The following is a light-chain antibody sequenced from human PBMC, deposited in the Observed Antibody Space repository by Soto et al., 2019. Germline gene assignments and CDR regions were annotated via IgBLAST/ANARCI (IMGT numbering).Light chain of an antibody. CDR3: LQHNSYPRT. J-gene: IGKJ1*01. CDR2: VTS. Sequence: DIQMTRSPSSLSTSVGDRVTITCRASQDIRDELAWYQQKPGKAPKRLIYVTSTLQTGVPSRFSGSGSGTEFTLTISSLQPEDFAAYYCLQHNSYPRTFGQGTKVEMK. CDR1: QDIRDE. V-gene: IGKV1-17*01.